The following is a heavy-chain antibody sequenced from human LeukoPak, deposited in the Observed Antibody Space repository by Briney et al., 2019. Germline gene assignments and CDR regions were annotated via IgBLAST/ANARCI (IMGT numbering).Heavy chain of an antibody. CDR1: GDNVSSNSAT. D-gene: IGHD3-10*01. CDR3: ARGVGAAWKVFDY. V-gene: IGHV6-1*01. Sequence: SQTLSLTCAISGDNVSSNSATWSWIRQSPSRCLEWLVRTYNRSKWYSDYAVSVRSRLTINPDTSKNQFSLQLNSVTPDDTAVYYCARGVGAAWKVFDYWGQGTLVTVSS. J-gene: IGHJ4*02. CDR2: TYNRSKWYS.